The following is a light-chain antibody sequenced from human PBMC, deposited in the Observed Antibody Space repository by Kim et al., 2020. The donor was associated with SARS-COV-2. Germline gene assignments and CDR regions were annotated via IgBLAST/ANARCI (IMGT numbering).Light chain of an antibody. Sequence: PEERATLSCRASQSVRSSYLAWYQQKPGQAPRLLIFGASSRATGIPDRFSGSGSGTDFTLTISRLEPDDFAVYYCQQYANSPALTFGGGTKVDIK. V-gene: IGKV3-20*01. CDR3: QQYANSPALT. CDR2: GAS. J-gene: IGKJ4*01. CDR1: QSVRSSY.